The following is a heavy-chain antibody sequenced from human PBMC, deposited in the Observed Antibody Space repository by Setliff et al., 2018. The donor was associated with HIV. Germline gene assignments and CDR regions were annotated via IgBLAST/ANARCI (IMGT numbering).Heavy chain of an antibody. V-gene: IGHV1-18*01. CDR1: GYSFTSSG. D-gene: IGHD5-18*01. J-gene: IGHJ4*02. CDR2: INIRNGNT. Sequence: ASVKVSCKASGYSFTSSGVSWVRQAPGQGLEWMGWINIRNGNTNYAQKFQGRVTMTTGTSTSTAYMGLRSLRSDDTAVYYCARDEPKHTDAAPGYWGQGTLVTVSS. CDR3: ARDEPKHTDAAPGY.